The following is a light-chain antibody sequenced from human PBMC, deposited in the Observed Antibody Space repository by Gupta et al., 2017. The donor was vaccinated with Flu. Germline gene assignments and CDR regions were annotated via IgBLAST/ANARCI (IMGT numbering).Light chain of an antibody. CDR3: QRYGRAPL. J-gene: IGKJ4*01. CDR2: DAS. Sequence: EIVLTQSPATLSLSPGERATLSCGASQSVSSSYLAWYQQKPGLAPRLLIYDASSRATGIPDSSSGSAAVTDFTITMRSVEAEDFAVYYCQRYGRAPLFGGGTKVEIK. V-gene: IGKV3D-20*01. CDR1: QSVSSSY.